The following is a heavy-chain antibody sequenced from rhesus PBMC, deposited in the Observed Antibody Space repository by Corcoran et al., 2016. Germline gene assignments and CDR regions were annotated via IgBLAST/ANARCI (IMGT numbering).Heavy chain of an antibody. CDR2: INSGGGST. D-gene: IGHD5-24*01. V-gene: IGHV3S25*01. CDR3: AKAGGGTVATRYFDY. CDR1: GFTFSSYW. J-gene: IGHJ4*01. Sequence: EVQLVESGGGLAKPGGSLRLSCAASGFTFSSYWMNWVRQAPGKGLERVSAINSGGGSTNYAESVKGRFTISRGNSKNTLSLQMSSLRAEDTAVYYCAKAGGGTVATRYFDYWGQGVLVTVSS.